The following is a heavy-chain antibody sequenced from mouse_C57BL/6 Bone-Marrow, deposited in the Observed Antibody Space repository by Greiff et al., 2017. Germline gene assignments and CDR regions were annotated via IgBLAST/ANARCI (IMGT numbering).Heavy chain of an antibody. Sequence: EVQLQQSGPDLVKPGASVKISCKASGYTFTDYYMNWVKQSQGKSLEWIGDINPNNGGTSYNQKFKGKATLTVDKSSSTAYMVLHSLTSEDDAVYYCARYYYVSSYYAMDYWGQGTSVTVSS. CDR1: GYTFTDYY. D-gene: IGHD1-1*01. J-gene: IGHJ4*01. V-gene: IGHV1-26*01. CDR2: INPNNGGT. CDR3: ARYYYVSSYYAMDY.